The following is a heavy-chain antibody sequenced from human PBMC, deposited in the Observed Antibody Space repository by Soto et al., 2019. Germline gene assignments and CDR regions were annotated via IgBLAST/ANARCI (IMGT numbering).Heavy chain of an antibody. D-gene: IGHD6-13*01. CDR2: ISGSGGSS. V-gene: IGHV3-23*01. CDR3: AKVTKRAAAGRYEYYKYGMDV. J-gene: IGHJ6*02. CDR1: GFAFSTYA. Sequence: LRLSFAASGFAFSTYAMTWVRQAPGKGLEWVSVISGSGGSSYYAASVKGRFTISRDNSKNTLFLQMNGLRAEDTAVYYCAKVTKRAAAGRYEYYKYGMDVWGQGTTVTVSS.